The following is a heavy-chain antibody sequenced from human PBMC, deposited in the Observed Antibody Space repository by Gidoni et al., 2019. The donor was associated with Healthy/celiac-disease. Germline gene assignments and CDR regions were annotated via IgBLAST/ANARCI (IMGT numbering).Heavy chain of an antibody. Sequence: QVQLQESGPGLVKPSETLSLTCTVSGGSISSYYWSWIRQPPGKGLEWIGYLYYSGSTNYNPSLKSRVTISVDTSKNQFSLKLSSVTAADTAVYYCARVDYDDNIDYWGQGTLVTVSS. D-gene: IGHD3-16*01. V-gene: IGHV4-59*01. CDR2: LYYSGST. CDR1: GGSISSYY. CDR3: ARVDYDDNIDY. J-gene: IGHJ4*02.